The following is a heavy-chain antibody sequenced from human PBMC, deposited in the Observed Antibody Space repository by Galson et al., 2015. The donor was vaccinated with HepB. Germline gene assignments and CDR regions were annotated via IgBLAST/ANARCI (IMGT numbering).Heavy chain of an antibody. CDR2: FDPEGGET. CDR1: GYTLTELS. Sequence: SVKVSCKVSGYTLTELSMHWVRQAPGKGLEWMGGFDPEGGETIYAQKFQGRVTMTEDTSTDTAYMELSSLRSEDTAVYYCATGGSAGSSSWYDFDYWGQGTLVTVSS. CDR3: ATGGSAGSSSWYDFDY. D-gene: IGHD6-13*01. V-gene: IGHV1-24*01. J-gene: IGHJ4*02.